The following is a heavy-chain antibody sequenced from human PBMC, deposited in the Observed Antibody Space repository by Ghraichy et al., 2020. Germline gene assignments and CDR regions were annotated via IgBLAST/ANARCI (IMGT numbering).Heavy chain of an antibody. CDR3: ARAVGFFWDLHYYYYYVDV. Sequence: SETLSLTCAVSGGSISSDNYSWNWIRQPPGEGLEWIAYIYHSGSTYYNPSLESRVTISIDRSKNQFSLKLSSVTAADTAVYYCARAVGFFWDLHYYYYYVDVWGKGTTVTVSS. CDR2: IYHSGST. V-gene: IGHV4-30-2*01. D-gene: IGHD1-26*01. CDR1: GGSISSDNYS. J-gene: IGHJ6*03.